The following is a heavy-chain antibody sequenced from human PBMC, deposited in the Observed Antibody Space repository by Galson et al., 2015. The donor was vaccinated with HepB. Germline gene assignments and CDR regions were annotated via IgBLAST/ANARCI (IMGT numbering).Heavy chain of an antibody. D-gene: IGHD4-17*01. CDR3: ARRTDYGDYYFDY. Sequence: SGAEAKKPGESLKISCKGSGYSFTSYWIAWVRQMPGKGLEWMGIIYPGDSDTKYSPSFQGQVTISADKSISTAYLQWSSLKASDTAMYYCARRTDYGDYYFDYWGQGTLVTVSS. CDR1: GYSFTSYW. CDR2: IYPGDSDT. J-gene: IGHJ4*02. V-gene: IGHV5-51*01.